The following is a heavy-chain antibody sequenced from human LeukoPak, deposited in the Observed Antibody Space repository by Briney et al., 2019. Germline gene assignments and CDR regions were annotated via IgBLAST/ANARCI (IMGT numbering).Heavy chain of an antibody. CDR1: GFTFSSYS. CDR2: ISSSSST. CDR3: ARDYIYGFDY. Sequence: GGSLRLSCAASGFTFSSYSMNWVRQAPGKGLEWVSYISSSSSTYADSVKGRFTISRDNAKNSLYLQMNSLRAEDTAVYYCARDYIYGFDYWGQGTLVTVSS. V-gene: IGHV3-48*01. J-gene: IGHJ4*02. D-gene: IGHD5-18*01.